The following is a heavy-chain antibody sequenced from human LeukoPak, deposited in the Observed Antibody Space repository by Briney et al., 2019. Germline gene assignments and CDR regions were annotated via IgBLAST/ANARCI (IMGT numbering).Heavy chain of an antibody. J-gene: IGHJ3*02. Sequence: PGGSLRLSCAASGVTFSIDAMSWVRQAPGKGLEWVSGISGSGGSTYYADSVKGRFTISRDNPQKTLYLQMNSLRAEDTALYYCVRDYVYAFDIWGQGTMVTVSS. CDR3: VRDYVYAFDI. CDR1: GVTFSIDA. CDR2: ISGSGGST. V-gene: IGHV3-23*01. D-gene: IGHD3-16*01.